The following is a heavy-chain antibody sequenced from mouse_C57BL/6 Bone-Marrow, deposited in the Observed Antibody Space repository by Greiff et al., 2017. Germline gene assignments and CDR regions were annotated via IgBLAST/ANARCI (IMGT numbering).Heavy chain of an antibody. Sequence: QVQLKQSGAELVKPGASVKISCKASGYAFSSYWMNWVKQRPGKGLEWIGQIYPGDGDTNYNGTFKGKATLTADKSSSTAYMQLSSLASEDSAVYFCARCVFITTVVGYFDVWGTGTTVTVSS. D-gene: IGHD1-1*01. CDR1: GYAFSSYW. J-gene: IGHJ1*03. V-gene: IGHV1-80*01. CDR3: ARCVFITTVVGYFDV. CDR2: IYPGDGDT.